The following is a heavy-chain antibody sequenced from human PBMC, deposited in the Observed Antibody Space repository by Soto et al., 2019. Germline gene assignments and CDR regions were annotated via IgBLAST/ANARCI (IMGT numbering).Heavy chain of an antibody. J-gene: IGHJ5*02. CDR1: GGSISSYY. CDR3: ARVPPGIAAAGWFDP. V-gene: IGHV4-59*01. Sequence: SETLSLTCTVSGGSISSYYWSWIRQPPGKGLKWIGYIYYSGSTNYNPSLKSRVTISVDTSKNQFSLKLSSVTAADTAVYYCARVPPGIAAAGWFDPWGQGTLVTVSS. D-gene: IGHD6-13*01. CDR2: IYYSGST.